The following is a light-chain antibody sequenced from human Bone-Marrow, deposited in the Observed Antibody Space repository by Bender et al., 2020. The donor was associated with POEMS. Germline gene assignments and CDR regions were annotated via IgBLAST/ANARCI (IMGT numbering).Light chain of an antibody. V-gene: IGLV2-23*02. CDR1: SSDVGGYNL. J-gene: IGLJ3*02. CDR3: SSYAGSNTWV. CDR2: EVT. Sequence: QSALTQPASVSGSPGQSINISCIGTSSDVGGYNLVSWYQQHSGKAPELIIYEVTKRPSGVSERFSGSKSGNTASLTISGLQAEDEADYYCSSYAGSNTWVLGGGTKLTVL.